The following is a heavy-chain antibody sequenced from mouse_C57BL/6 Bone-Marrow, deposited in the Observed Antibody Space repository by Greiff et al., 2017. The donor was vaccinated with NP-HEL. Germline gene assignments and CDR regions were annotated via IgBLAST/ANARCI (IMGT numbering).Heavy chain of an antibody. Sequence: DVKLVESGGGLVKPGGSLKLSCAASGFTFSSYAMSWVRQTPEKRLEWVATISDGGSYTYYPDNVKGRFTISRDNAKNNLYLQMSHLKSEDTAMYYCAREGNYYGSSLLDYWGQGTTLTVSS. CDR1: GFTFSSYA. V-gene: IGHV5-4*01. D-gene: IGHD1-1*01. J-gene: IGHJ2*01. CDR2: ISDGGSYT. CDR3: AREGNYYGSSLLDY.